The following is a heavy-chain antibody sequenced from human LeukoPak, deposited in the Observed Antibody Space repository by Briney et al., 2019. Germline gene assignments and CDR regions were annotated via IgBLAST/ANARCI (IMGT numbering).Heavy chain of an antibody. V-gene: IGHV4-59*01. J-gene: IGHJ4*02. CDR3: ARGVGAFDY. CDR2: IYYSGST. Sequence: SETLSLTCTVSGGSIRSYYWSWIRQPPGKGLEWIAYIYYSGSTNYNPSLKSRVTISVDTSKNQFSLKLSSVTAADTAVYYCARGVGAFDYWGQGTLVTVSS. CDR1: GGSIRSYY. D-gene: IGHD1-26*01.